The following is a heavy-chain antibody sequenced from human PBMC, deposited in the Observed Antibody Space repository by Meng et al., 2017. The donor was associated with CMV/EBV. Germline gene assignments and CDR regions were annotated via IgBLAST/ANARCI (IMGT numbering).Heavy chain of an antibody. CDR2: IYYSGST. J-gene: IGHJ6*02. V-gene: IGHV4-31*03. D-gene: IGHD3-3*01. CDR1: GGSISSGGYY. CDR3: ARVFPRRSDYYYYYYGMDV. Sequence: LRLSCTVSGGSISSGGYYWSWIRQHPGKGLEWIGYIYYSGSTYYNPSLKSRVTISVDTSKNQFSLKLSSVTAADTAVYYCARVFPRRSDYYYYYYGMDVWGQGTTVTVSS.